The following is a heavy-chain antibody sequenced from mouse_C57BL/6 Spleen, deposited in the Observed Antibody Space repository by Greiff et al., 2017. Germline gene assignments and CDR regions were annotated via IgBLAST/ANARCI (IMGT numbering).Heavy chain of an antibody. V-gene: IGHV5-17*01. D-gene: IGHD2-3*01. Sequence: EVQVVESGGGLVKPGGSLKLSCAASGFTFSDYGMHWVRQAPEQGLEWVAYISSGSSTIYYADTVKGRFTISRYNAKNTLFLQMTSLRSEDTAMYYCARSYDGYPSFDDWGQGTTLTVSS. CDR1: GFTFSDYG. J-gene: IGHJ2*01. CDR2: ISSGSSTI. CDR3: ARSYDGYPSFDD.